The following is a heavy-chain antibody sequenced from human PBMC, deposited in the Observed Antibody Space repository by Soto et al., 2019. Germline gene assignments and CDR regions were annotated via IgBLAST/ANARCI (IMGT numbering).Heavy chain of an antibody. J-gene: IGHJ4*02. CDR3: ANSVRGPFDY. CDR1: GGTFSSYT. V-gene: IGHV1-69*02. CDR2: IIPILGIA. Sequence: QVQLVQSGAEVKKPGSSVKVSCNACGGTFSSYTISWVRQAPGQGLEWMGRIIPILGIANYAQKFQGRVTITADKSTSTAYMELSSLRSEDTAVYYCANSVRGPFDYWGQGTLVTVSS.